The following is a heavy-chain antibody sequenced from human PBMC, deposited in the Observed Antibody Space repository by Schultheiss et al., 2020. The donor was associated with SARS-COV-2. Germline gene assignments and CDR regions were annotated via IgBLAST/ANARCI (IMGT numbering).Heavy chain of an antibody. D-gene: IGHD2-15*01. CDR3: ARDSCSGGSCYGGCCYDGMDV. CDR1: GGSISSSSYY. Sequence: SETLSLTCTVSGGSISSSSYYWGWIRQPPGKGLEWIGSIYYSGSTYYNPSLKSRVTISVDTSKNQFSLKLSSVTAADTAVYYCARDSCSGGSCYGGCCYDGMDVWGQGTTVTVSS. J-gene: IGHJ6*02. CDR2: IYYSGST. V-gene: IGHV4-39*07.